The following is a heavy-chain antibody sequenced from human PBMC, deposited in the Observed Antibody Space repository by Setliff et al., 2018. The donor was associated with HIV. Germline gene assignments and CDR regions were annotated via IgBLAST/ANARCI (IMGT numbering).Heavy chain of an antibody. V-gene: IGHV3-74*01. D-gene: IGHD1-20*01. Sequence: GGSLRLSCAASGFSFSNYRMHWVRQAPGKGLVWVSRINSDGSSTSYADSVKGRFTISRDNPKNMLYLQMNSLRGEDTAVYYCVRDITTCWDVWGQGTTVTVSS. CDR2: INSDGSST. CDR3: VRDITTCWDV. CDR1: GFSFSNYR. J-gene: IGHJ6*02.